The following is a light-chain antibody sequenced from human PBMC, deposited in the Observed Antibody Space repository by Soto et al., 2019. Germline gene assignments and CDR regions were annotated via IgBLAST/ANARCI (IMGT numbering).Light chain of an antibody. CDR2: DAS. CDR3: LQRSSWPLT. J-gene: IGKJ3*01. CDR1: QSISSY. Sequence: EIVLTQSPATLSLSPGERATLSCRTSQSISSYLVWYQQKPGQPPRVLIYDASNRVTGIPVRCSGSGSGTDFTLTISSLEPEDFAVYYWLQRSSWPLTCGPSTIIDMK. V-gene: IGKV3-11*01.